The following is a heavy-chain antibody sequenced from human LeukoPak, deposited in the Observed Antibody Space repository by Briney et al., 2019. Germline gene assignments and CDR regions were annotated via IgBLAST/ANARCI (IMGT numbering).Heavy chain of an antibody. Sequence: GGSLRLSCAASGFTFSSYGMSWVRQAPGKGLEWVANIKQDGSEKYYVDSVKGRFTISRDNAKNSLYLQMNSLRAEDTAVYYCARDSTMVPYTFDYWGQGTLVTVSS. V-gene: IGHV3-7*01. CDR3: ARDSTMVPYTFDY. J-gene: IGHJ4*02. D-gene: IGHD3-10*01. CDR2: IKQDGSEK. CDR1: GFTFSSYG.